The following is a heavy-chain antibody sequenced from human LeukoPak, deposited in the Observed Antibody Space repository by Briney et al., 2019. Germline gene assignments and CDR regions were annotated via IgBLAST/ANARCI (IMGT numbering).Heavy chain of an antibody. Sequence: GGSLRLSCAASGFTFSDFDMSWVRQAPGKGLEWVSYISSSGSTIYYADSVRGRFTISRDNAKNSLYLRMNSLRAEDTAMYYCAREGSAFDPWGQGTLVTVSS. CDR1: GFTFSDFD. J-gene: IGHJ5*02. CDR3: AREGSAFDP. V-gene: IGHV3-11*04. D-gene: IGHD1-26*01. CDR2: ISSSGSTI.